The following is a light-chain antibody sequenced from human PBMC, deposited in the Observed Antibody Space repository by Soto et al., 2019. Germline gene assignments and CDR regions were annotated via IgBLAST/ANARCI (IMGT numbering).Light chain of an antibody. V-gene: IGKV1-5*01. CDR2: DAS. Sequence: DIQMTQSPSTLSASVGDRVTIACRASQSVNRWLAWYQKKPGQAPKLLIYDASNLQSGVPSRFSGSGSGTEFTLSISSLQPDDFATYYCQEYNSGWRFGQGTKVEIK. J-gene: IGKJ1*01. CDR1: QSVNRW. CDR3: QEYNSGWR.